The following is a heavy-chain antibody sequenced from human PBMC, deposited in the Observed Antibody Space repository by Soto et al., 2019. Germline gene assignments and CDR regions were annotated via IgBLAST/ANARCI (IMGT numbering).Heavy chain of an antibody. CDR2: IYYSGST. Sequence: SETLSLPCTVSCCSISSYYWSWIRQPPGKGLEWIGYIYYSGSTNYNPSLKSRVTISVDTSKNQFSLKLSSVTAADTAVYYCARGGWEPSRWFDPWGQGTLVTVSS. CDR1: CCSISSYY. D-gene: IGHD1-26*01. J-gene: IGHJ5*02. CDR3: ARGGWEPSRWFDP. V-gene: IGHV4-59*01.